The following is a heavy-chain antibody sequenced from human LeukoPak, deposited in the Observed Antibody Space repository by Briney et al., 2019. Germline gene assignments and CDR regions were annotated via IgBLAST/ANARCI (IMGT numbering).Heavy chain of an antibody. CDR2: ISAYNGNT. Sequence: GASVKVSCKASGYTFTSYGISWVRQAPGQGLEWMGWISAYNGNTNYAQKLQGRVTMTTDTSTSTAYMELRSLRSDDTAVYYCARESIVVAAAGRWAYPRWFDPWGQGTLVTVSS. J-gene: IGHJ5*02. V-gene: IGHV1-18*01. CDR1: GYTFTSYG. D-gene: IGHD6-13*01. CDR3: ARESIVVAAAGRWAYPRWFDP.